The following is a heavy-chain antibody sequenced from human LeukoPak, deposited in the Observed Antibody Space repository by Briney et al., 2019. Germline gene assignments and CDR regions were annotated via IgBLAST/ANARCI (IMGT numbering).Heavy chain of an antibody. V-gene: IGHV3-23*01. J-gene: IGHJ6*02. Sequence: GGSLRLSCAASGFTFSSYAMSWVRQAPGKGLEWVSGISGTTSGTYYADSVKGRFTISRDNSKNTLFLQVNSLRAEDTAVYYCAKVRTYFYHGLDVWGQGTTVTVSS. CDR2: ISGTTSGT. CDR1: GFTFSSYA. CDR3: AKVRTYFYHGLDV. D-gene: IGHD1-14*01.